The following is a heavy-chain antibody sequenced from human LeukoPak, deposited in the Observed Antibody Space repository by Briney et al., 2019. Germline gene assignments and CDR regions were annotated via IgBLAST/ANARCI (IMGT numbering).Heavy chain of an antibody. Sequence: SETLSLTCTVSGGSISSSSYYWGWIRQPPGKGLEWIGSIYYSGSTNYNPSLKSRVTISVDTSKNQFSLKLSSVTAADTAVYYCARGHRQAVVVARGAFDIWGQGTMVTVSS. CDR3: ARGHRQAVVVARGAFDI. CDR2: IYYSGST. J-gene: IGHJ3*02. CDR1: GGSISSSSYY. V-gene: IGHV4-39*07. D-gene: IGHD3-22*01.